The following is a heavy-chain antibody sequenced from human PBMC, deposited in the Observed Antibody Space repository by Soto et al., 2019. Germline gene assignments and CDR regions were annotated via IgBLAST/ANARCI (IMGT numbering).Heavy chain of an antibody. CDR3: AKDKFPYYGPYFDS. J-gene: IGHJ4*02. Sequence: EVQVLDSGGGLVQPGGSLRLSCGASEFTFSSYTMSWVRQAPGKGLEWVSTISGSGGSTYYADSVKGRFTISRDNSKNTLYLQMNSLRAEDTAVYYCAKDKFPYYGPYFDSWGQGTLVTVSS. D-gene: IGHD3-10*01. V-gene: IGHV3-23*01. CDR2: ISGSGGST. CDR1: EFTFSSYT.